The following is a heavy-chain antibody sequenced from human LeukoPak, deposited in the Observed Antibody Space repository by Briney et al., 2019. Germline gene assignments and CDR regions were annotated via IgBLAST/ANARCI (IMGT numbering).Heavy chain of an antibody. J-gene: IGHJ4*02. CDR3: ARDLYSSGWSHSDY. CDR2: ISGSGDTT. V-gene: IGHV3-23*01. D-gene: IGHD6-19*01. CDR1: GFTFSTYG. Sequence: GGALRLSCAASGFTFSTYGMNWVRQAPGKGLEWVSAISGSGDTTYYADSVKGRFTISRDNSRNTLYLEIHSLRAEDAAVYYCARDLYSSGWSHSDYWGQGTLVTVSS.